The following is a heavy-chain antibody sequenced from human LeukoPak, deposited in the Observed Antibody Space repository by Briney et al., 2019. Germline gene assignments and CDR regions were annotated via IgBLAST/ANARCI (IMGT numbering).Heavy chain of an antibody. V-gene: IGHV3-7*03. CDR3: AKADCGNIGCYVKDY. CDR2: IKEDGTET. J-gene: IGHJ4*02. D-gene: IGHD2-2*01. CDR1: GFMFSSNW. Sequence: GGSLRLSCAASGFMFSSNWMSWVRLAPGKGLEWVANIKEDGTETYYVDSVKGRFTISRDNSNNMLYLQMNSLRAEDTAVYYCAKADCGNIGCYVKDYWGQGTLVTVSS.